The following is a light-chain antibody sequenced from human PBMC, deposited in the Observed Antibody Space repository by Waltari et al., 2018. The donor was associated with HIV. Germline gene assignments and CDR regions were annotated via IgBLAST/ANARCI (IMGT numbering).Light chain of an antibody. CDR3: YSTDDSGNPLAV. Sequence: SYELTQPPSVSVSPGQTARITCSGDALPRKYAFWYQQKSGQAPVLVIYEDNRRPYGIPERFSGSSSGTMATLTISGAQVEDEGDYYCYSTDDSGNPLAVFGGGTQLTVL. CDR2: EDN. CDR1: ALPRKY. J-gene: IGLJ7*01. V-gene: IGLV3-10*01.